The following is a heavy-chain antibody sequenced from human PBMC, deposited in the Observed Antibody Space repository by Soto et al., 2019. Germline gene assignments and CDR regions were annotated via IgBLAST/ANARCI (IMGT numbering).Heavy chain of an antibody. CDR1: GGSVSSGSYY. V-gene: IGHV4-61*01. Sequence: NPSETLSLTCTVSGGSVSSGSYYWSWIRQPPGKGLEWIGYIYYSGSTNYNPSLKSRVTISVDTSKNQFSLKLSSVTAADTAVYYCARGGGYDFWSGPSYYYGMDVWGQGTTVTVSS. CDR3: ARGGGYDFWSGPSYYYGMDV. D-gene: IGHD3-3*01. J-gene: IGHJ6*02. CDR2: IYYSGST.